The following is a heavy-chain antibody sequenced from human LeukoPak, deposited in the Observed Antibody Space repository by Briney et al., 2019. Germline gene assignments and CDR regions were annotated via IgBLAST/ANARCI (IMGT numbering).Heavy chain of an antibody. CDR3: ARVGGFGESSEFDY. V-gene: IGHV1-2*02. J-gene: IGHJ4*02. Sequence: ASVKVSCKASGYAFTSYDISWVRQATGQGLEWLGWVNPNSGGTDHAQKFQGRVTMTRDTSISTAYMELSRLRSDDTAVYYCARVGGFGESSEFDYWGQGTLVTVSS. D-gene: IGHD3-10*01. CDR2: VNPNSGGT. CDR1: GYAFTSYD.